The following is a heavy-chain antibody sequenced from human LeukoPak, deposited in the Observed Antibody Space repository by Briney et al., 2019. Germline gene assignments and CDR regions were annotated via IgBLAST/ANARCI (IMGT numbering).Heavy chain of an antibody. J-gene: IGHJ4*02. CDR3: ARQGSKVYYYGSEIFDY. V-gene: IGHV1-69*04. CDR2: IIPILGIA. D-gene: IGHD3-10*01. CDR1: VGTFSSYA. Sequence: SVKVSCKASVGTFSSYAICWVRQAHGQGLEWMGRIIPILGIANYAQKFQGRVTITADKSTSTAYMELSSLRSEDTAVYYCARQGSKVYYYGSEIFDYWGQGTLVTVSS.